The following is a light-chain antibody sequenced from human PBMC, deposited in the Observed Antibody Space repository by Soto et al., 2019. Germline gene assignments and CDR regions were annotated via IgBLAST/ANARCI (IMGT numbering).Light chain of an antibody. V-gene: IGLV2-14*01. Sequence: QSALTQPASVSGSPGQPITISCTGTSSDVGGYNYVSWYQQHPGKAPKLMISEVSNRPSGVSNRFSGSKSGNTASLTISGLQAEDEADYYCSSYTSSITYVFGTGTKVTVL. CDR1: SSDVGGYNY. CDR3: SSYTSSITYV. CDR2: EVS. J-gene: IGLJ1*01.